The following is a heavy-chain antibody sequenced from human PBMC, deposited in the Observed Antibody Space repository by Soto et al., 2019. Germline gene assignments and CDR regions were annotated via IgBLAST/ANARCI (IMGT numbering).Heavy chain of an antibody. CDR3: ARLPVATNTRSQIDRRYYFDY. J-gene: IGHJ4*02. D-gene: IGHD5-12*01. Sequence: QITLKESGPTLVKPTQTLTLTCTFSGFSLSTSGVGVGWIRQPPGKALEWLALIYWDDDKRYSPSLKSRLTLTKDTSNNQVVLTMTNMDPVDTATYYCARLPVATNTRSQIDRRYYFDYWGQGTLVTVSS. V-gene: IGHV2-5*02. CDR2: IYWDDDK. CDR1: GFSLSTSGVG.